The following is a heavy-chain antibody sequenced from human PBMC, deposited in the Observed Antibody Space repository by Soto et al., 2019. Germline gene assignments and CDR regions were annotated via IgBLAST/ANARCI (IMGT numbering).Heavy chain of an antibody. D-gene: IGHD6-13*01. CDR2: IYPGDSDT. CDR3: ARQGSSTRAAFDI. Sequence: PGESLKISCKGSGYSFTSYWIGWLRQMPGKGLEWMGIIYPGDSDTRYSPSFQGQVTISADKSISTAYLQWSSLKASDTAMYYCARQGSSTRAAFDIWGQGTMVTVSS. V-gene: IGHV5-51*01. J-gene: IGHJ3*02. CDR1: GYSFTSYW.